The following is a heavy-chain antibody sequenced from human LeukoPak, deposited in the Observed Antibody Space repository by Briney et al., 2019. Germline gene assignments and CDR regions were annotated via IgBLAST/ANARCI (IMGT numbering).Heavy chain of an antibody. CDR3: ARGGGSCSSTSCYNWFDP. D-gene: IGHD2-2*01. J-gene: IGHJ5*02. V-gene: IGHV4-59*12. Sequence: PSETLSLTCTVSGGSISSYYWSWIRQPPGKGLEWIGYIYYSGSTNYNPSLKSRVTISVDTSKNQFSLKLGSVTAVDTAVYYCARGGGSCSSTSCYNWFDPWGQGTLVTVSS. CDR1: GGSISSYY. CDR2: IYYSGST.